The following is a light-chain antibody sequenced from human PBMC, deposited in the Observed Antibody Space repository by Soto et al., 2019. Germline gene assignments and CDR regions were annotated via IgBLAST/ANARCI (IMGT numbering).Light chain of an antibody. CDR1: SSDVGNYDY. CDR3: CSYAGSYIQYV. V-gene: IGLV2-11*01. J-gene: IGLJ1*01. Sequence: QSALAQPRSVSGSPGQSVTLSCTGTSSDVGNYDYVSWYQQHPGMAPKLMIYDVSKRPSGVPDRFSGSKSGNTASLTISGLQAEDEADYYCCSYAGSYIQYVVGTGTKVTVL. CDR2: DVS.